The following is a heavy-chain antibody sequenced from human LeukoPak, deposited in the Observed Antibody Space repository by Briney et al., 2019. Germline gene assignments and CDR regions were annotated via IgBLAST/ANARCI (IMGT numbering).Heavy chain of an antibody. Sequence: ASVKVSCKASGYTFTSYDINWVRQATGQGLEWMGWISAYNGNTNYAQKLQGRVTMTTDTSTSTAYMELRSLRSDDTAVYYCARVYGELLWFGESLDYWGQGTLVTVSS. CDR2: ISAYNGNT. D-gene: IGHD3-10*01. V-gene: IGHV1-18*01. CDR3: ARVYGELLWFGESLDY. J-gene: IGHJ4*02. CDR1: GYTFTSYD.